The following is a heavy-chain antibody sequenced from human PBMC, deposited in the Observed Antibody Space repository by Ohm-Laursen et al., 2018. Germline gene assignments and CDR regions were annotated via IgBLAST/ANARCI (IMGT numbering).Heavy chain of an antibody. Sequence: ASVKVSCKASGYTFTSYDINWVRQATGQGLEWMGWMNPNSGNTGYAQKFQGRVTMTRNTSISTAYMELSSLRSKDTAVYYCARVRYSSGRPYYYYGMDVWGQGTTVTVSS. J-gene: IGHJ6*02. V-gene: IGHV1-8*01. CDR1: GYTFTSYD. CDR3: ARVRYSSGRPYYYYGMDV. CDR2: MNPNSGNT. D-gene: IGHD6-19*01.